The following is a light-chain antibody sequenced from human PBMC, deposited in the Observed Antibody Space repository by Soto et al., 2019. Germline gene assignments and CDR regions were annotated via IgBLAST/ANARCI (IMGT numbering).Light chain of an antibody. Sequence: QSALTQPRSVSGSPGQSVTISCTGTSSDVGGYNYVSWYQQHPGKAPKLMIYDVSKRPSGVPDRFSGSKSGNTASLTISGLQAEYEADYYCCSYAGSYTWVFGGVTKLTVL. V-gene: IGLV2-11*01. CDR3: CSYAGSYTWV. J-gene: IGLJ3*02. CDR1: SSDVGGYNY. CDR2: DVS.